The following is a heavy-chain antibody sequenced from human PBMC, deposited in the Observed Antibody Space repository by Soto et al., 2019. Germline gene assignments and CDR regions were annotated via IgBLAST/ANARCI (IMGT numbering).Heavy chain of an antibody. D-gene: IGHD3-22*01. V-gene: IGHV1-2*02. Sequence: SVKVSCKASGYTFTCYYMHWVRQAPGQGLEWMGWINPNTGGTNYAQKFQGRVTMTSDTSISTAYMELSRLRCDDTAVYYCKRIPRRAPQTHASSDYGGWFDCWGQGTLVTVSS. CDR3: KRIPRRAPQTHASSDYGGWFDC. J-gene: IGHJ5*01. CDR2: INPNTGGT. CDR1: GYTFTCYY.